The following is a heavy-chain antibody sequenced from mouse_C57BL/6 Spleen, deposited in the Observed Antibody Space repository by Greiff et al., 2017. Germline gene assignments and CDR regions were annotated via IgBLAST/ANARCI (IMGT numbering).Heavy chain of an antibody. D-gene: IGHD2-3*01. V-gene: IGHV1-20*01. CDR3: AREDDEHYYGMDY. CDR1: GYSFTGYF. CDR2: INPYDGVP. J-gene: IGHJ4*01. Sequence: DVQLQESGPELVKPGDSVKISCKASGYSFTGYFMNWLMQSHGKSLAWIGRINPYDGVPSYNQKFKGQATLTVDKSSSTADMELRSLTSEDSAVYYCAREDDEHYYGMDYWGQGTSVTVSS.